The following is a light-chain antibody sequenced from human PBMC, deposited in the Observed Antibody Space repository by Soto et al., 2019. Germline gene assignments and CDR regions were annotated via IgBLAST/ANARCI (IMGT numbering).Light chain of an antibody. J-gene: IGLJ3*02. CDR1: SSDIGVYNY. CDR2: EVS. V-gene: IGLV2-14*01. CDR3: SSYTTSTTWV. Sequence: QSALTQPASVSGSPGQSITISCTGTSSDIGVYNYVSWYQQHPGKAPKLMIYEVSHRPSGVSNRFSGSKSGNTASLTISGLQAEDEADYYCSSYTTSTTWVFGGGTKLTVL.